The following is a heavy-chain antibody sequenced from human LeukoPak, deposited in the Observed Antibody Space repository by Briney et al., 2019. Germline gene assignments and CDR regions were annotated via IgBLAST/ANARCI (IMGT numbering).Heavy chain of an antibody. CDR3: ARRTPVVVTAIGRGYWYFDL. Sequence: SETLSLTCAVSGGSISSSNWWSWIRQPPGKGLEGIGEIYHSGSTNYNPSLKSRVTISVDKSKNQFSLKLSSVTAADAAVYYCARRTPVVVTAIGRGYWYFDLWGRGTLVTVSS. V-gene: IGHV4-4*02. CDR1: GGSISSSNW. J-gene: IGHJ2*01. CDR2: IYHSGST. D-gene: IGHD2-21*02.